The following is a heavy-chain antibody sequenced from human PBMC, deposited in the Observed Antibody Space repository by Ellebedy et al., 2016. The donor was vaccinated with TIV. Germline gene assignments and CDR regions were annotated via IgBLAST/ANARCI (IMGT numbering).Heavy chain of an antibody. CDR2: IDWTDDK. V-gene: IGHV2-70*01. CDR3: ARIYSAATFYYVTGSYTQFDY. J-gene: IGHJ4*02. D-gene: IGHD3-10*01. CDR1: GFSLNTDGMS. Sequence: SGPTLVXPTPTLTLTCTFSGFSLNTDGMSVSWIRQPPGKALEWLALIDWTDDKFYSTSLKTRLTISKDTSKNQVVLTMTNVDPVDTATYYCARIYSAATFYYVTGSYTQFDYWGQGALVTVSS.